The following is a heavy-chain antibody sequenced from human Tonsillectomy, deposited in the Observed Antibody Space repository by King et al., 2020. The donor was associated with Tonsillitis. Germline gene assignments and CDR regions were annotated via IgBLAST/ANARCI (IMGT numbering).Heavy chain of an antibody. CDR2: INPHSGGT. Sequence: VQLVESGAEVKKPGASVKVSCKASGYTFTDYYMHWVRQAPGQGLEWMGWINPHSGGTDYAQKFQGRVTMTRDTSISTVFMELSRLRSDDTAVYYCAREKWALHAYYGMDVWGQGTTVTVSS. CDR1: GYTFTDYY. CDR3: AREKWALHAYYGMDV. J-gene: IGHJ6*02. V-gene: IGHV1-2*02. D-gene: IGHD1-26*01.